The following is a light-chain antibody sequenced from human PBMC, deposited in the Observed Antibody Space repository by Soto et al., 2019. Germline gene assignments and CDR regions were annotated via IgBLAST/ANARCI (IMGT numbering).Light chain of an antibody. V-gene: IGLV2-14*01. CDR2: DVS. CDR3: CSYTTSNTRQIV. CDR1: SSDVGGYNY. J-gene: IGLJ1*01. Sequence: QSALTQPAYVSVSPGQSITISCTGTSSDVGGYNYVSWYQQHPGKAPKFMIYDVSNRPSGVSNRFSGSKSGNTASLTISGLQAEDEADYYCCSYTTSNTRQIVFGTGTKVTVL.